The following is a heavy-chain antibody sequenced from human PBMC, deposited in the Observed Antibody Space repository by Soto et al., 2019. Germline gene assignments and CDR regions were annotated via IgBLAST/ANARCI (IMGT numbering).Heavy chain of an antibody. V-gene: IGHV3-23*01. CDR3: AKLGGSYPSYFFDY. J-gene: IGHJ4*02. D-gene: IGHD1-26*01. CDR2: ISGSGGST. Sequence: PGGSLRLSCAASGFTFNGYVMSWVRQAPGKGLEWVSAISGSGGSTYYADSVKGRFAISRDNSKNTLFLQMHSLRAEDTAVYYCAKLGGSYPSYFFDYWGQGTLVTVSS. CDR1: GFTFNGYV.